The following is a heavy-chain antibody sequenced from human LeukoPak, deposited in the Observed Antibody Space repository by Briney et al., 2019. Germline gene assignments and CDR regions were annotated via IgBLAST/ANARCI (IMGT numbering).Heavy chain of an antibody. V-gene: IGHV3-48*02. CDR1: GFTISTYS. J-gene: IGHJ4*02. Sequence: GGSLRLSCIASGFTISTYSMNWVRQAPGKGLEWVSYITSSGSPIYYADSVKGRFTISRDNTKNSLFLQMNSLREEDTAVYYCATFYGHWGQGTLVTVSS. D-gene: IGHD3-16*01. CDR3: ATFYGH. CDR2: ITSSGSPI.